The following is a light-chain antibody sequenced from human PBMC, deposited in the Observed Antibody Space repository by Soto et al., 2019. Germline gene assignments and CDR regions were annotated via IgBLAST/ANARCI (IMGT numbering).Light chain of an antibody. J-gene: IGKJ2*01. CDR2: WAS. CDR3: QQYYSTPPYT. V-gene: IGKV4-1*01. CDR1: QSVLFRSNNKNY. Sequence: DIVMTQSPDSLAVSLGGRATINCKSSQSVLFRSNNKNYLAWYQQKPGQPPKLLIYWASTRESGVPDRFSGSGSGTDFTLTISSLQAEDVAVYYGQQYYSTPPYTFCQGTKLEIK.